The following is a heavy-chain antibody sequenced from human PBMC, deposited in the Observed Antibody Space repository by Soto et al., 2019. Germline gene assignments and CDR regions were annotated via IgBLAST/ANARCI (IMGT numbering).Heavy chain of an antibody. Sequence: ASVKVSCKASGYTFTKFHIHWVRQAPGQRLEWMGWINASNGNTKYSQRFQGRVTITRDTSASTAYMELRSLRSEDTAVYYCARDQDDMNNWFDPWGQGTLVTVSS. V-gene: IGHV1-3*01. CDR1: GYTFTKFH. CDR2: INASNGNT. D-gene: IGHD3-9*01. J-gene: IGHJ5*02. CDR3: ARDQDDMNNWFDP.